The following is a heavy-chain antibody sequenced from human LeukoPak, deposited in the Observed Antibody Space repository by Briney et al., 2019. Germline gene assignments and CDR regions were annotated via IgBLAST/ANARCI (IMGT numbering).Heavy chain of an antibody. Sequence: GGSLRLSCAASGFTFSSYEMNWVRQAPGKGLEWVSYISSSGSTIYYADSVKGRFTISRDNAKNALYLQMNSLRAEDTALYYCAKDIGGSGSYYNVYFDYWGQGTLVTVSS. J-gene: IGHJ4*02. CDR2: ISSSGSTI. CDR1: GFTFSSYE. D-gene: IGHD3-10*01. V-gene: IGHV3-48*03. CDR3: AKDIGGSGSYYNVYFDY.